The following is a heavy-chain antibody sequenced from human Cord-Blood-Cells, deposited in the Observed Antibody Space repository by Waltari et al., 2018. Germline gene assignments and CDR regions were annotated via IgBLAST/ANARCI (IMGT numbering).Heavy chain of an antibody. CDR3: ARVYYSSSWYYFDY. CDR2: IYTSGST. Sequence: YWSWIRQPAGKGLEWIGRIYTSGSTNYNPSLKSRVTMSVDTSKNQFSLKLSSVTAADTAVYYCARVYYSSSWYYFDYWGQGTLVTVSS. J-gene: IGHJ4*02. D-gene: IGHD6-13*01. CDR1: Y. V-gene: IGHV4-4*07.